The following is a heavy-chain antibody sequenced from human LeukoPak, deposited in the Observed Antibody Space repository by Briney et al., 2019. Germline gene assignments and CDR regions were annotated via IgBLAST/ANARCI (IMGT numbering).Heavy chain of an antibody. CDR1: GYTFTSYG. Sequence: GASVKVSCKASGYTFTSYGISWVRQAPGQGLEWMGWISGYNGNTHYAQNLQGRVTMTTDTSTSTAYMELRSLRSDDTAVYYCARLTMIRGVNWFDPWGQGTLVTVSS. CDR2: ISGYNGNT. CDR3: ARLTMIRGVNWFDP. J-gene: IGHJ5*02. V-gene: IGHV1-18*01. D-gene: IGHD3-10*01.